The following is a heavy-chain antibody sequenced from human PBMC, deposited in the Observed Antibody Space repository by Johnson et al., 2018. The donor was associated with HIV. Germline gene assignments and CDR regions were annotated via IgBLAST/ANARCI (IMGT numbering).Heavy chain of an antibody. CDR3: ARFRSSNWFDAFDI. V-gene: IGHV3-53*01. J-gene: IGHJ3*02. CDR1: GFTVSSNY. Sequence: VPLVESGGGLIQPGGSLRLSCAASGFTVSSNYMSWVRQAPWKGLEWVSVIYSGGSTYYADSVKGRFTISRDNSKNTLYLQMNSLRAEDTAVYYCARFRSSNWFDAFDIWGQGTMVTVSA. D-gene: IGHD6-13*01. CDR2: IYSGGST.